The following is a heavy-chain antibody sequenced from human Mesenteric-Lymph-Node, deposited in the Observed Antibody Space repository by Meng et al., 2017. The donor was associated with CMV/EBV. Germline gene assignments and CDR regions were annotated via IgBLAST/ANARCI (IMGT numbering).Heavy chain of an antibody. CDR2: INHSGST. CDR3: ARGSILRFVGY. J-gene: IGHJ4*02. Sequence: SETLSLTCAVYGGSFSGYYWSWIRQPPGKGLEWIGEINHSGSTNYNPSLKSRVTISVDTSKNQFSLKLSSVTAADTAVYYCARGSILRFVGYWGQGTLVTAS. D-gene: IGHD3-3*01. V-gene: IGHV4-34*01. CDR1: GGSFSGYY.